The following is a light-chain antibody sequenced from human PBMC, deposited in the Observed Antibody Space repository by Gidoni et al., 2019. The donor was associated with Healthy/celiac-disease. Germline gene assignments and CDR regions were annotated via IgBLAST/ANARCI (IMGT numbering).Light chain of an antibody. J-gene: IGLJ2*01. V-gene: IGLV2-14*01. Sequence: QSALTQPASVSGSPGQSITISCTGTGSDVGGYNYVSWYQPHPGKAPKLMIYDVSNRPPGVSNRFSGSKSGNTASLTISGLQAEDEADYYCSSYTSSSTLLFGGGTKLTVL. CDR3: SSYTSSSTLL. CDR2: DVS. CDR1: GSDVGGYNY.